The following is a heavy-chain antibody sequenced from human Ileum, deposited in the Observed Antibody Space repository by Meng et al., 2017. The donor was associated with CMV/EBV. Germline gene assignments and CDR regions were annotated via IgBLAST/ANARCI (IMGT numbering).Heavy chain of an antibody. CDR1: GFRFSDYA. J-gene: IGHJ6*02. D-gene: IGHD2-2*02. CDR3: ARVERLYFYYYGMDV. Sequence: GGSLRLSCAASGFRFSDYAMHWVRQAPGKGLEWVALISYDGSNKFYADFVKGRFTISRDDFKDMLFLQMSSLRVEDTGVYYCARVERLYFYYYGMDVWGQGTVVTVSS. V-gene: IGHV3-30-3*01. CDR2: ISYDGSNK.